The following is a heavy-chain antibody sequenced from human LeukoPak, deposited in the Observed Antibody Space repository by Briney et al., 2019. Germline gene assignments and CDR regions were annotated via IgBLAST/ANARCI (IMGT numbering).Heavy chain of an antibody. D-gene: IGHD4-17*01. CDR3: ARVGEHYGDYVDFDY. CDR1: GFTFSSYW. J-gene: IGHJ4*02. CDR2: IKSDGSST. Sequence: GGSLRLPCVASGFTFSSYWMHWVRQAPGKGLVWVSRIKSDGSSTSYADSVKGRFTISRDNAKNTLYLQMNSLRAEDTAVYYCARVGEHYGDYVDFDYWGQGTLVTVSS. V-gene: IGHV3-74*01.